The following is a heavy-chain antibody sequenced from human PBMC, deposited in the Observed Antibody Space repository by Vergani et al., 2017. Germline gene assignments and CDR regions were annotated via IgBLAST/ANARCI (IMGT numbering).Heavy chain of an antibody. CDR3: ARDRGIVGATTGGMDV. CDR1: GAPISYWC. J-gene: IGHJ6*02. D-gene: IGHD1-26*01. Sequence: QVQMQESGPGLVKTSETLSLTCSASGAPISYWCWSWIRQPPGKGLEWIGYIYYSGSTNYNPSLKSRVTISVDTSKNQFSLKLSSVTAADTAVYYCARDRGIVGATTGGMDVWGQGTTVTVSS. CDR2: IYYSGST. V-gene: IGHV4-59*01.